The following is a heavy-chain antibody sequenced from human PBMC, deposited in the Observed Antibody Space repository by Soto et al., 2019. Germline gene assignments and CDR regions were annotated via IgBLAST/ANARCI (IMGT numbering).Heavy chain of an antibody. J-gene: IGHJ6*02. CDR2: IYHSGST. Sequence: PSETLSLTCAVSGYSISSGYYWGWIRQPPGKGLEWIGSIYHSGSTYYNPSLKSRVTISVDTSKNQFSLKLSSVTAADTAVYYCASDYGDYSHPYYYGMDVWGQGTTVT. V-gene: IGHV4-38-2*01. CDR3: ASDYGDYSHPYYYGMDV. D-gene: IGHD4-17*01. CDR1: GYSISSGYY.